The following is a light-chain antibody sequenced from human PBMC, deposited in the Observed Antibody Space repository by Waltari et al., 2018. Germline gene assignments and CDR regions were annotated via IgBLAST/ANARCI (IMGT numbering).Light chain of an antibody. CDR3: AAWDDSLSGYV. V-gene: IGLV1-36*01. CDR1: SSTIGNNA. J-gene: IGLJ1*01. CDR2: FDD. Sequence: QSVLTQPPSVSEAPRQRVTISCSGSSSTIGNNAVNWYQQLPGKAPKLLIYFDDPAPSGVSDRFSGSKSGTSASLAISGLQSEDEADYYGAAWDDSLSGYVFGTGTKVTVL.